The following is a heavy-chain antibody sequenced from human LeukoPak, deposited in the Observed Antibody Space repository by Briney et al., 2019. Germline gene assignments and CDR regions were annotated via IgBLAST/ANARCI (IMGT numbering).Heavy chain of an antibody. Sequence: ASVKVSCKASGYTFTSYGISWVRQAPGQGLEWMGWISAYSGDTNYAQKFQGRATMTTDTSTSTAYMELRSLSSVTAADTAVYYCARGWKVRQKRGDYYYGMDVWGQGTTVTVSS. J-gene: IGHJ6*02. D-gene: IGHD3-10*01. CDR3: ARGWKVRQKRGDYYYGMDV. V-gene: IGHV1-18*01. CDR1: GYTFTSYG. CDR2: ISAYSGDT.